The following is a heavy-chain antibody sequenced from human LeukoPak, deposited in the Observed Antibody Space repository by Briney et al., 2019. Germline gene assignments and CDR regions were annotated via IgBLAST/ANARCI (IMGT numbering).Heavy chain of an antibody. J-gene: IGHJ5*02. CDR3: ARAPNDDSSGYYWFDP. CDR1: GGSISSSSYY. V-gene: IGHV4-39*07. Sequence: SETLSLTCTVSGGSISSSSYYWGWIRQPPGKGLEWIGSIYYSGSTYYNPSLKSRVTISVDTSKNQFSLKLSSVTAADTAVYYCARAPNDDSSGYYWFDPWGQGTLVTVSS. D-gene: IGHD3-22*01. CDR2: IYYSGST.